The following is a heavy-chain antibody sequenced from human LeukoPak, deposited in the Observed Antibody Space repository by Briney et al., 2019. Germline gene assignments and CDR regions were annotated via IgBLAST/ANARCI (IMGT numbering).Heavy chain of an antibody. Sequence: SETLSLTCAVYGGSFSGYYWSWIRQPPGEGLEWIGEINHSGSTNYNSSLKSRATISLDTSKNQFSLNLNSVTAADTAVYYCARHFDFWGQGAPVTVSS. CDR2: INHSGST. CDR3: ARHFDF. CDR1: GGSFSGYY. V-gene: IGHV4-34*01. J-gene: IGHJ4*02.